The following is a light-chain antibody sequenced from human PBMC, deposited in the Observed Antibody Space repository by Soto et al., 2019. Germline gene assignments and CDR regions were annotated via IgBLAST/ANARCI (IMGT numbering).Light chain of an antibody. CDR2: DAS. CDR3: QQYNNWPKT. CDR1: QSVSSS. Sequence: EIVMTQSPATLSVSPGETATLSCRASQSVSSSLAWYQQKPGQAPRLLISDASTRAAGLPARFSGSGSGTEFTLTISSLQSEDFSVDFCQQYNNWPKTLGQGTQVE. V-gene: IGKV3-15*01. J-gene: IGKJ1*01.